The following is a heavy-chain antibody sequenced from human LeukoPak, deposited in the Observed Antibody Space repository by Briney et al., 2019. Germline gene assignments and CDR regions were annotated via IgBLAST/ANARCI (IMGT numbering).Heavy chain of an antibody. Sequence: GGSLRLSCAASGFTFSSYSMNWVRQAPGKGLEWVSSISSSSYIYYADSVKGRFTISRDNAKNSLYLQMNSLRAEDTAVYYCARENDYARAESDYWGQGTLVTVSS. J-gene: IGHJ4*02. V-gene: IGHV3-21*01. CDR3: ARENDYARAESDY. CDR2: ISSSSYI. CDR1: GFTFSSYS. D-gene: IGHD4-17*01.